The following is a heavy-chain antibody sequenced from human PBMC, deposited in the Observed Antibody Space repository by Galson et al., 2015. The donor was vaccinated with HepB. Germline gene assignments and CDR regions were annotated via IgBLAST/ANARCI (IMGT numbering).Heavy chain of an antibody. D-gene: IGHD3-22*01. CDR3: ARDLAYYSDSSGYYHVHQYFDY. Sequence: SLRLSCAASGFTFRSYSMNWVRQAPGKGLEWVSYISSGSSTIYYADSVKGRFTVSRDNVKNSLYLQMNSLRDEDTAVYYCARDLAYYSDSSGYYHVHQYFDYWGQGTLVTVSS. CDR2: ISSGSSTI. V-gene: IGHV3-48*02. J-gene: IGHJ4*02. CDR1: GFTFRSYS.